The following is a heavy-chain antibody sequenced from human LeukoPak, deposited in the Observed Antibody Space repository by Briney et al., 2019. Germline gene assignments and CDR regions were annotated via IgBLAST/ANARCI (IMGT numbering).Heavy chain of an antibody. CDR1: GYSFTSYW. Sequence: GESLQISCKGSGYSFTSYWIGWVRQMPGKGLEWMGIIYPGDSDTRYSPSFQGQVTVSADKSISTAYLQWSSLKASDTAMYYCARPRAGTAFLFDYWGQGTLVTVSS. CDR3: ARPRAGTAFLFDY. D-gene: IGHD6-13*01. CDR2: IYPGDSDT. J-gene: IGHJ4*02. V-gene: IGHV5-51*01.